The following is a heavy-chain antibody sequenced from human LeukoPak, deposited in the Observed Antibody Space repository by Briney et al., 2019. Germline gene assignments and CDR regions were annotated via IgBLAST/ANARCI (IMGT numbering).Heavy chain of an antibody. V-gene: IGHV4-59*08. CDR1: GGSISSYY. Sequence: SETLSLTCTVSGGSISSYYWSWIRQTPGKGLEWIGFIFYSGTTNYNPSLKSRVTISVDTSMNHFSLKLSSVTAADTAVYYCARHFNGTPVPLPFDSWGQGTLVTVSS. D-gene: IGHD1-1*01. J-gene: IGHJ4*02. CDR2: IFYSGTT. CDR3: ARHFNGTPVPLPFDS.